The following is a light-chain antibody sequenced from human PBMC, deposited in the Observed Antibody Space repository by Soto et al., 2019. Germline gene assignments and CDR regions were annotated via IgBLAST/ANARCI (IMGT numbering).Light chain of an antibody. V-gene: IGKV1-5*03. CDR3: QQYNSYWT. CDR1: QSINSW. CDR2: KAS. Sequence: DTQMPQSPSTLSASVGDRVTITCRASQSINSWLAWYQQKPGKAPKLLIYKASSLEIGVPSRFSGSGSGTEFTLTISSLQPDDSGTYYCQQYNSYWTFGQGTKVEIK. J-gene: IGKJ1*01.